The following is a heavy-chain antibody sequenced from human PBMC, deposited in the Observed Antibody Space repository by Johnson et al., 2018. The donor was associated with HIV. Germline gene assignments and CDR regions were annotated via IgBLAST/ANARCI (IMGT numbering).Heavy chain of an antibody. D-gene: IGHD1-26*01. V-gene: IGHV3-7*02. Sequence: VQLVESGGGVVRPGGSLRLSCAASGFTFSSYWMTWVRQAPEKGLEWLANIREDGSDKYYAGSVKGRFTISRDTSKNMLYLQMNSLRPEDTAVYYCTRGSFTDDAFDVWGQGTMVTFSS. CDR3: TRGSFTDDAFDV. J-gene: IGHJ3*01. CDR2: IREDGSDK. CDR1: GFTFSSYW.